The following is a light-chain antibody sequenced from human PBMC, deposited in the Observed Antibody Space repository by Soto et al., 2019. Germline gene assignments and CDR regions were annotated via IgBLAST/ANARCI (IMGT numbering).Light chain of an antibody. CDR2: GAS. CDR1: QSVSSN. J-gene: IGKJ1*01. Sequence: EIVMTQSPATLSVSPGERATLSCRASQSVSSNLAWYQQKPGQAPRLLIYGASTRATGIPARCSGSWSGTEFTLTISSQQSEDFAVYYCQQYNNWPPWTVGLGTKVDIK. CDR3: QQYNNWPPWT. V-gene: IGKV3-15*01.